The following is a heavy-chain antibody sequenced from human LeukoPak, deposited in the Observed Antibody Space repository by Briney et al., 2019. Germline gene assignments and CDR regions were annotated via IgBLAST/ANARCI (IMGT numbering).Heavy chain of an antibody. CDR2: IYYSGSN. D-gene: IGHD6-13*01. V-gene: IGHV4-59*12. J-gene: IGHJ6*03. CDR1: GGSISSYY. Sequence: SETLSLTCTVSGGSISSYYWSWIRQPPGKGLEWIGYIYYSGSNNYNSSFKSRVTISIDTSKNQFSLKRSSVTAADTAVYYCARDRYSSSWYYYYYYYMDVWGKGTTVTVSS. CDR3: ARDRYSSSWYYYYYYYMDV.